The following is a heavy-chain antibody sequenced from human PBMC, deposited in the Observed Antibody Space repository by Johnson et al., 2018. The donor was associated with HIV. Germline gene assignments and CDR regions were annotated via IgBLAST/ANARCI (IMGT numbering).Heavy chain of an antibody. CDR3: ARDPTTQNPRLTGDFGAFDI. D-gene: IGHD7-27*01. CDR2: FSRSGGTT. CDR1: GFTLDEYD. Sequence: EVQLMESGGGVVRPGGSLRLSCAASGFTLDEYDMSWVRQVPGKGLEWVSSFSRSGGTTAYAASVRGGFTISRDNAKNSLYLQMNSLRDEDTALYYCARDPTTQNPRLTGDFGAFDIWGQGTMVTVSS. J-gene: IGHJ3*02. V-gene: IGHV3-20*04.